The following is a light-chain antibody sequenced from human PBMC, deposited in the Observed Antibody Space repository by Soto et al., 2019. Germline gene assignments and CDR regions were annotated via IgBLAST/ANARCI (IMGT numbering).Light chain of an antibody. J-gene: IGKJ5*01. Sequence: EIVLTQSPGTLSLSPGERATLSCRASQSVSSSYLAWYQQKPGQAPRLLIYAASSRATGIPDRFSGSGSGTDFTLTISRLEPEDFAVYYCQQYNNWPLITFGQGTRLEIK. CDR1: QSVSSSY. V-gene: IGKV3-20*01. CDR3: QQYNNWPLIT. CDR2: AAS.